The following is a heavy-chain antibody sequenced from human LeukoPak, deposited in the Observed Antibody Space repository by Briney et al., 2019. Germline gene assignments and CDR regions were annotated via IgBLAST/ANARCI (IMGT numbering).Heavy chain of an antibody. CDR2: IIPIFGTA. D-gene: IGHD5-18*01. Sequence: ASVKVSCKASGGTFSSYAISWVRQAPGQGLEWMGGIIPIFGTANYAQKFQGRVTITADKSTSTAYMELSSLRSEDTAVYYCARAPGYSYGSNWFDPWGKGTLVTVSS. CDR3: ARAPGYSYGSNWFDP. V-gene: IGHV1-69*06. CDR1: GGTFSSYA. J-gene: IGHJ5*02.